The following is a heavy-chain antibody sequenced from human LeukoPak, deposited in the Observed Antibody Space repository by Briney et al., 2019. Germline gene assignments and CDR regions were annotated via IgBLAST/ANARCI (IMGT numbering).Heavy chain of an antibody. Sequence: PGGSLRLSCAASGFTVSSNYMSWVRQAPGKGLEWVSVIYSGGSTYYADSVKGRFTSSRDNSKNTLYLQMNSLRAEDTAVYYCARVYSSSWARVYYYYYMDVWGKGTTVTVSS. D-gene: IGHD6-13*01. V-gene: IGHV3-53*01. CDR2: IYSGGST. J-gene: IGHJ6*03. CDR3: ARVYSSSWARVYYYYYMDV. CDR1: GFTVSSNY.